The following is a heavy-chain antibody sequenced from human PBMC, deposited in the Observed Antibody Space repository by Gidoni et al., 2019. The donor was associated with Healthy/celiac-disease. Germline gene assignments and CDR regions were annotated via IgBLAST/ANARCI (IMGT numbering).Heavy chain of an antibody. Sequence: EVQLVESGGGLVQPGRSLRLSCAASGFTFDDYAMHWVRQAPGKGLEWVSGISWNSGSIGYADSVKGRFTISRDNAKNSLYLQMNSLRAEDTALYYCAKERGYCSSTSCPSYYYGMDVWGQGTTVTVSS. CDR2: ISWNSGSI. CDR1: GFTFDDYA. V-gene: IGHV3-9*01. J-gene: IGHJ6*02. CDR3: AKERGYCSSTSCPSYYYGMDV. D-gene: IGHD2-2*01.